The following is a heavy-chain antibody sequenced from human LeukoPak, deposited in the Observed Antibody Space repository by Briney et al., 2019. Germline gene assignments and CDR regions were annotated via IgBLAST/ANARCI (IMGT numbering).Heavy chain of an antibody. J-gene: IGHJ4*02. CDR1: GYTFTGYY. CDR2: INPNSGGT. V-gene: IGHV1-2*06. CDR3: ARVPVYSMGRIGY. Sequence: ASVKVSCKASGYTFTGYYMHWVRQAPGQGLEWMGRINPNSGGTNYAQKSQGRVTMTRDTSISTAYMELSRLRSDDTAVYYCARVPVYSMGRIGYSGQGTLVTVSS. D-gene: IGHD4-11*01.